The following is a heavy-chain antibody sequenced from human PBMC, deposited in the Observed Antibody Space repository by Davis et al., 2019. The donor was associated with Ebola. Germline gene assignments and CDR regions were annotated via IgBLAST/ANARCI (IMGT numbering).Heavy chain of an antibody. CDR2: FIPIFGTA. CDR1: GGTFSSYA. J-gene: IGHJ4*02. CDR3: ARAQFPTTSDH. D-gene: IGHD1-1*01. V-gene: IGHV1-69*05. Sequence: AASVTVSCKASGGTFSSYAISWVRQAPGQGLEWMGGFIPIFGTANYAQKFQGRVTMTTDTSTSTAYMEVGSLRSDDTAVYYCARAQFPTTSDHWGQGTLVTVSS.